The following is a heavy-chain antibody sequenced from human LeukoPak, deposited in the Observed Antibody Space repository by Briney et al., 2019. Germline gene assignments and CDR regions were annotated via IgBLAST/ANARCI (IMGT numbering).Heavy chain of an antibody. Sequence: PGRSLRLSCAASGFTFSSYAMSWVRQAPGKGLEWVSAISGSGGSTYYADSVKGRFTISRDNSKNTLYLQMKSLRAEDTAVYYCAKDFAYRTQFDYWGQGTLVTVSS. J-gene: IGHJ4*02. D-gene: IGHD1-14*01. CDR1: GFTFSSYA. CDR2: ISGSGGST. CDR3: AKDFAYRTQFDY. V-gene: IGHV3-23*01.